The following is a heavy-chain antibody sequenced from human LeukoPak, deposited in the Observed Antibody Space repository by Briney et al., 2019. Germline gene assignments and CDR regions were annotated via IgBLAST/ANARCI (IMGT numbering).Heavy chain of an antibody. J-gene: IGHJ6*04. CDR3: ARGGSMVRESYPRAYGMDV. CDR2: INHSGST. V-gene: IGHV4-34*01. Sequence: SETLSLTCAVYGGSFRGYYWSWIRQPPGKALEWVGEINHSGSTNYNPSLKTRVTISVDTSKNQFSLKLSAVTAADTAVYYCARGGSMVRESYPRAYGMDVWGKGTTVTVSS. CDR1: GGSFRGYY. D-gene: IGHD3-10*01.